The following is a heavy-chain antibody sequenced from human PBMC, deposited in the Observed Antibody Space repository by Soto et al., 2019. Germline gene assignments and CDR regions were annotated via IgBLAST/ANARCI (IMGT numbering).Heavy chain of an antibody. CDR3: ARMLADGYNX. V-gene: IGHV4-31*02. CDR1: DDSVNSSGYY. Sequence: PSETLSVTCDVSDDSVNSSGYYWTWIRQHPGKGVELIGGVYYSGRTYYNPSLKSRLGMSLDTSKNQFSLKMTSSTAADTAVYYCARMLADGYNXWGQGTLFTVSX. J-gene: IGHJ4*02. D-gene: IGHD1-1*01. CDR2: VYYSGRT.